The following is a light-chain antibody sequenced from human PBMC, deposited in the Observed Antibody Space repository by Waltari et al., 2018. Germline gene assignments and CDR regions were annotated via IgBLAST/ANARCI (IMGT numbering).Light chain of an antibody. Sequence: QSVLTQPPSASGTPGQRVTIYCSGSSSNIGSNYVYWYQQLPGTAPKLLINRNNQRPSGGPDGFSGSKSGTSASLAISGLRSEDEADYYCAAWDDSLSGNVVFGGGTKLTVL. CDR1: SSNIGSNY. CDR3: AAWDDSLSGNVV. V-gene: IGLV1-47*01. J-gene: IGLJ2*01. CDR2: RNN.